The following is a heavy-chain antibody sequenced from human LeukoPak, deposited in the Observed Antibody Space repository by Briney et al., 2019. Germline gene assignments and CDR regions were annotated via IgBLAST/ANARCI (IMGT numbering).Heavy chain of an antibody. V-gene: IGHV4-61*02. Sequence: SETLSLTCTVSGGSVSNGNYYWSWIRQPAGKGLEWIGRIYTSGSTNYNPSLKSRVTISIDASKNQFSLRLSSVTATDTAVYYCTRGGELMNYWGQGALVTVSS. J-gene: IGHJ4*02. CDR3: TRGGELMNY. CDR2: IYTSGST. D-gene: IGHD1-26*01. CDR1: GGSVSNGNYY.